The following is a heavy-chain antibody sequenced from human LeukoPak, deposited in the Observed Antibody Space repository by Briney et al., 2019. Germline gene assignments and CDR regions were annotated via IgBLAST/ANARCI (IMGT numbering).Heavy chain of an antibody. CDR3: ARGQQLVPPGDI. Sequence: GGSLRLSCAASGFTFSSYSMNWVRQAPGKGLEWVSSISSSSSYIYYADSVMGRFTISRDNAKNSLYLQMNSLRAEDTAVYYCARGQQLVPPGDIWGQGTMVTVSS. D-gene: IGHD6-13*01. J-gene: IGHJ3*02. CDR2: ISSSSSYI. CDR1: GFTFSSYS. V-gene: IGHV3-21*01.